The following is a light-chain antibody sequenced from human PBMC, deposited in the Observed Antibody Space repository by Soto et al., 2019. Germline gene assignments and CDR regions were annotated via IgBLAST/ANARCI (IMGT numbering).Light chain of an antibody. CDR3: QHYNNLPPFT. CDR1: EDIRTS. Sequence: DIQMTQSPSSLSASVGARVSITCRASEDIRTSLSWFQHKPGRAPKLLIYGASYLETGVPSRFRGSGSGTYCTLTISSLQPEDIATYYCQHYNNLPPFTFGPGTIVDI. CDR2: GAS. V-gene: IGKV1-33*01. J-gene: IGKJ3*01.